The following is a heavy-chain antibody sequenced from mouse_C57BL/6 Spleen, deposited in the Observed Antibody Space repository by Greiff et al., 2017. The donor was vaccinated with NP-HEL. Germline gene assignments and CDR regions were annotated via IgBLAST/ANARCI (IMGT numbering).Heavy chain of an antibody. CDR2: IWSGGST. J-gene: IGHJ4*01. V-gene: IGHV2-5*01. CDR1: GFSLTSYG. Sequence: VQLQQSGPGLVQPSQSLSITCTVSGFSLTSYGVHWVRQSPGKGLEWLGVIWSGGSTDYNAAFMSRLSITKDNSKSQVFFKMNSLQADDTAIYYCAKNFDYGSSPYAMDYWGQGTSVTVSS. D-gene: IGHD1-1*01. CDR3: AKNFDYGSSPYAMDY.